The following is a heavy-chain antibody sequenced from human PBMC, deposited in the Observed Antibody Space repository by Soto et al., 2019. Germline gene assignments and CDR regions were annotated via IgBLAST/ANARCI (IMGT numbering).Heavy chain of an antibody. Sequence: QVQLVASGGGVVQPGRSLRLSCAASGFTFSNYGMHWLRQAPGKGLEWVAATSSAGSYKYYADSVKGRFTISRNNSKNTLYLQMVDLRAEDSSVYYWANNIVRGAGYLDYWGEGTLVTVS. J-gene: IGHJ4*02. CDR1: GFTFSNYG. V-gene: IGHV3-30*18. CDR3: ANNIVRGAGYLDY. D-gene: IGHD3-10*01. CDR2: TSSAGSYK.